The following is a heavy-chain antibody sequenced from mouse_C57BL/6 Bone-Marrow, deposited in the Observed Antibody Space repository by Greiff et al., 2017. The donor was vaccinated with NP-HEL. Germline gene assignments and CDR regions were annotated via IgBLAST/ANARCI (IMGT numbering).Heavy chain of an antibody. CDR3: TSTMVTTEGFAY. CDR1: GFNIKDDY. V-gene: IGHV14-4*01. J-gene: IGHJ3*01. D-gene: IGHD2-2*01. Sequence: EVQLQQSGAELVRPGASVKLSCTASGFNIKDDYMHWVKQRPEQGLEWIGWIDPENGDTEYASKFQGKATITADTSSNTAYLQLSSLTSEDTAVYYCTSTMVTTEGFAYWGQGTLVTVSA. CDR2: IDPENGDT.